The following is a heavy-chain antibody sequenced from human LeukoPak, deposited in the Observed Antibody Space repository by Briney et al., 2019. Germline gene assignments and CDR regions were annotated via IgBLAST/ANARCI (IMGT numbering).Heavy chain of an antibody. D-gene: IGHD6-6*01. CDR2: IYYSGST. Sequence: SETLSLTCTVSGGSISSYYWSWIRQPPGKGLEWIGYIYYSGSTNYSPSLKSLLTISVDTSKNQFSLKLSSVTAADTAVYYCARGSSVLNYFDSWGQGTLVTVSS. CDR1: GGSISSYY. CDR3: ARGSSVLNYFDS. V-gene: IGHV4-59*01. J-gene: IGHJ4*02.